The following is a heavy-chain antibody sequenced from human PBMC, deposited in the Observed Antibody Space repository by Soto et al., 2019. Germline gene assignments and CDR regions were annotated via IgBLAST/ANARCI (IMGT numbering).Heavy chain of an antibody. D-gene: IGHD3-3*01. CDR3: ATDRSNGYYHGKKSYYYGMDV. CDR1: GYTLTELS. V-gene: IGHV1-24*01. CDR2: FDPEDGET. J-gene: IGHJ6*02. Sequence: ASVKVSCKVSGYTLTELSMHWVRQAPGKGLEWMGGFDPEDGETIYAQKFQGRVTMTEDTSTDTAYMELSSLRSEDTAVYYCATDRSNGYYHGKKSYYYGMDVWGPGTTLTVSS.